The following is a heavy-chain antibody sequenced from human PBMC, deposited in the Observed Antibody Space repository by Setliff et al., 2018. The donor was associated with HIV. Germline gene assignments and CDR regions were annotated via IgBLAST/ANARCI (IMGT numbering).Heavy chain of an antibody. V-gene: IGHV1-69*05. Sequence: SVKVSCKVSGDTFNNYGLNWVRQAPGQGLEWMGGIIPIFKSADYAQKFQGRVTITTDESTSTAYMDLSSLKSEDTAIYYCARTSGDAYNYEGAFDVWGQETLVTVSS. CDR2: IIPIFKSA. CDR1: GDTFNNYG. D-gene: IGHD5-12*01. J-gene: IGHJ3*01. CDR3: ARTSGDAYNYEGAFDV.